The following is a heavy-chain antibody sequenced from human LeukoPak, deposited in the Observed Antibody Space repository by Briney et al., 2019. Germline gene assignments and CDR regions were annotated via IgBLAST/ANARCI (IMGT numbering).Heavy chain of an antibody. D-gene: IGHD5-12*01. J-gene: IGHJ4*02. CDR1: GFTFSSSW. V-gene: IGHV3-7*01. Sequence: PGGSLRLSCAASGFTFSSSWMSWVRQAPGKGLEWVANIKQDGSEKYYVDSVKGRFTISRDNAKNSLYLQMNSLRAEDTAVYYCARVGYSGYDLDYWGQGTLVTVSS. CDR3: ARVGYSGYDLDY. CDR2: IKQDGSEK.